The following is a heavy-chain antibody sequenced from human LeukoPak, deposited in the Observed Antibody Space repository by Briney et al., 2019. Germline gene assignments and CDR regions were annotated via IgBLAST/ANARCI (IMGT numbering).Heavy chain of an antibody. CDR3: ARLGGDPPT. Sequence: GGSLRLSCAASGFTFSSYAMHWVRQAPGKGLEWVAVISYDGSNKYYADSVKGRFTISRDNTRNMLYLQMNSLRVEDTAVYYCARLGGDPPTWGQGALVTVSS. CDR1: GFTFSSYA. V-gene: IGHV3-30-3*01. D-gene: IGHD3-16*01. CDR2: ISYDGSNK. J-gene: IGHJ4*02.